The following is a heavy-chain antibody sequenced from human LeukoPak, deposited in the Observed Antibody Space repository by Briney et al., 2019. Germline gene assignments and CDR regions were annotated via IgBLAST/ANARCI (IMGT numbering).Heavy chain of an antibody. CDR2: IYSGGST. CDR3: ARDPGRMGIRTPY. Sequence: GGSLRLSCAASGFTVSSNYMSWVRQAPGKGLEWVSVIYSGGSTYYADSVKGRFTISRGNSKNTLYLQMNSLRAEDTAVYYCARDPGRMGIRTPYWGQGTLVTVSS. V-gene: IGHV3-53*01. CDR1: GFTVSSNY. D-gene: IGHD3-16*01. J-gene: IGHJ4*02.